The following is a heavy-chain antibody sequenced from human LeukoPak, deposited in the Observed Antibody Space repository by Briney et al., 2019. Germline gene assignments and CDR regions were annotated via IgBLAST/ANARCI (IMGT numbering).Heavy chain of an antibody. V-gene: IGHV3-21*01. CDR3: ARDMSGLRYFDWLPDAFDI. CDR1: GFTFSSYS. CDR2: ISSSSSYI. J-gene: IGHJ3*02. D-gene: IGHD3-9*01. Sequence: GGSPRLSCAASGFTFSSYSMNWVRQAPGKGLGWVSSISSSSSYIYYADSVKGRFTISRDNAKNSLYLQMNSLRAEDTAVYYCARDMSGLRYFDWLPDAFDIWGQGTMVTVSS.